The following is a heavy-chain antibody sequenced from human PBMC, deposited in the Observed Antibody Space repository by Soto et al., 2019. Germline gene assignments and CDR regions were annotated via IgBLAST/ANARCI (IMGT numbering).Heavy chain of an antibody. CDR1: RGSISITNW. CDR3: ARDTAAGTNYYYYMDV. D-gene: IGHD6-13*01. J-gene: IGHJ6*03. CDR2: IYHSGSI. V-gene: IGHV4-4*02. Sequence: SETLSLTCAVSRGSISITNWCSWVRQPPGKGLEWIGEIYHSGSINYNPSLKSRVTISVDKSKNQFSLTLNSVTAADTVVYYCARDTAAGTNYYYYMDVWGKGTTVTVSS.